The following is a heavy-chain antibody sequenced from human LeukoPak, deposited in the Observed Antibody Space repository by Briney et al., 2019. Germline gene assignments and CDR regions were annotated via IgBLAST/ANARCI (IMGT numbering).Heavy chain of an antibody. Sequence: TGGSLRLSCAASGFTFSRTWIHWVRQAPGKGLMWVSRIDPDGGSTRYADSVEGRFTVSRDNAKNTLYLQMNSLRAEDTAVYYCARAGSYDHFDLWGQGTLVTVSS. CDR2: IDPDGGST. CDR3: ARAGSYDHFDL. D-gene: IGHD1-1*01. CDR1: GFTFSRTW. J-gene: IGHJ4*02. V-gene: IGHV3-74*01.